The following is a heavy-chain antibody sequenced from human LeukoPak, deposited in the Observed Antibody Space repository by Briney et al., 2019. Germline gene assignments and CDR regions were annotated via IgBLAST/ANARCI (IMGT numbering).Heavy chain of an antibody. CDR1: GGSISSSSYY. Sequence: PSETLSLTCTVSGGSISSSSYYWGWIRQPPGKGLEWIGSIYYSGSTYYNPSLKSRVTISVDTSKNQFSLKLSSVTAADTAVYYCARQGFYYDSSGSDYQTPDYWGQGTLVTVSS. CDR3: ARQGFYYDSSGSDYQTPDY. V-gene: IGHV4-39*07. D-gene: IGHD3-22*01. J-gene: IGHJ4*02. CDR2: IYYSGST.